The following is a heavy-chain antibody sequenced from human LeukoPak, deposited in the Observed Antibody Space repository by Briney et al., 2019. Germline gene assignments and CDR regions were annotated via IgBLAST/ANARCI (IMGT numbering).Heavy chain of an antibody. Sequence: GSLRLSCAASGFTFSSYWMSWVRQTPGKGLEWVANIKQDGSEKYYVDSVKGRFTISRDNAKNSLYLQMNSLRAEDTALYYCAKEGGYYGMDVWGQGTTVTVSS. CDR1: GFTFSSYW. J-gene: IGHJ6*02. CDR2: IKQDGSEK. V-gene: IGHV3-7*03. CDR3: AKEGGYYGMDV.